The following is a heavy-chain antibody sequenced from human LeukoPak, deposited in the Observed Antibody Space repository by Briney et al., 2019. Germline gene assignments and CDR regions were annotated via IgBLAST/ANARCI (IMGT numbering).Heavy chain of an antibody. Sequence: ASVNVSCKASGNIFTAYSVHWVRQAPGQGLEWMGWINPNSGGTNYAQKFQGRVTMTRDRSISTAYMELSSLRSDDTAVYYCARSNGYCSSTTCNEFDYWGQGTLVTVSS. D-gene: IGHD2-2*01. CDR3: ARSNGYCSSTTCNEFDY. CDR2: INPNSGGT. J-gene: IGHJ4*02. V-gene: IGHV1-2*02. CDR1: GNIFTAYS.